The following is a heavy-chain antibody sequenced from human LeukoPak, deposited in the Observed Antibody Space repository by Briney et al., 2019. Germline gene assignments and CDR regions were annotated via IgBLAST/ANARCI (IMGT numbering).Heavy chain of an antibody. Sequence: ASVNVSCKASGYTFTGYYMHWVRQAPGQGLEWMGRINPNSGGTNYAQKFQGRVTTTRDTSISTAYMELSRLRSDDTAVYYCRVGATRDAFDIWGQGTMVTVSS. CDR3: RVGATRDAFDI. J-gene: IGHJ3*02. V-gene: IGHV1-2*06. CDR1: GYTFTGYY. D-gene: IGHD1-26*01. CDR2: INPNSGGT.